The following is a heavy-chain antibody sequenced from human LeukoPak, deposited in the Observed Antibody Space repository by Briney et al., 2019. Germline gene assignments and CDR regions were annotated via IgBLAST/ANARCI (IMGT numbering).Heavy chain of an antibody. CDR3: AREVRITMVRGVGDY. V-gene: IGHV3-48*04. CDR1: GFTFSSYS. J-gene: IGHJ4*02. Sequence: GGSLRLSCAASGFTFSSYSMNWVRQAPGKGLEWVSYISSSNSTIYYADSVKGRFTISRDNAKNSLYLQMNSLRAEDTAVYYCAREVRITMVRGVGDYWGQGTLVTVSS. D-gene: IGHD3-10*01. CDR2: ISSSNSTI.